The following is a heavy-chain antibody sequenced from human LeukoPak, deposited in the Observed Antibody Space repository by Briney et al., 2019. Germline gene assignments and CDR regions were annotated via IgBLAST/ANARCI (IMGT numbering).Heavy chain of an antibody. D-gene: IGHD1-26*01. CDR1: GGSILTTNW. J-gene: IGHJ4*02. V-gene: IGHV4-4*02. CDR3: SRESGAFSPFGF. Sequence: TSETLSLTCAVSGGSILTTNWWSWVRQPPGKGLEWIGEVHLSGASNYNPSLKSRVNMSIDKSKNQLSLELTSVTAADTAIYYCSRESGAFSPFGFWGQGTLVTVSS. CDR2: VHLSGAS.